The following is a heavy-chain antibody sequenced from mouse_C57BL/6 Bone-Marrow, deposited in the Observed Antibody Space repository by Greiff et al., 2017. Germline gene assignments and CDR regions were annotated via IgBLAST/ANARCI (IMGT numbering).Heavy chain of an antibody. J-gene: IGHJ3*01. V-gene: IGHV1-55*01. Sequence: VQLQQPGAELVKPGASVKMSCKASGYTFTSYWITWVKQRPGQGLEWIGDIYPGSGSTNYNEKFKSKATLTVDTSSSTAYMQLSSLTSEDSAVYYCARGGSECDYDGGPAWFAYWGQGTLVTVSA. CDR1: GYTFTSYW. D-gene: IGHD2-4*01. CDR3: ARGGSECDYDGGPAWFAY. CDR2: IYPGSGST.